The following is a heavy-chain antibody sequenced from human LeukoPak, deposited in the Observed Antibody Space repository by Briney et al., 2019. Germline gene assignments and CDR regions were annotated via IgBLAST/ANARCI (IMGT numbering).Heavy chain of an antibody. J-gene: IGHJ4*02. CDR3: ARDLSYCSSTRCYAPYYFDY. D-gene: IGHD2-2*01. Sequence: SETLSVPRSVSGGSVGSYYWSWIRQPAGKGLEWIGRIYTSGSTNYNPSLRSRATISVDKSKSQFSLKLTSVTAADTAVYYCARDLSYCSSTRCYAPYYFDYWGQGTLVTVSS. CDR1: GGSVGSYY. CDR2: IYTSGST. V-gene: IGHV4-4*07.